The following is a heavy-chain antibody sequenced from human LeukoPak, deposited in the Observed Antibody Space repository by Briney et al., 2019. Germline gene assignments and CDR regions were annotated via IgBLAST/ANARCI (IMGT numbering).Heavy chain of an antibody. CDR1: GFTFTDYY. D-gene: IGHD5-18*01. J-gene: IGHJ4*02. V-gene: IGHV3-11*04. CDR2: IGSSGTTI. CDR3: ARDRWGYSYGGD. Sequence: PGGSLRLSCAVSGFTFTDYYMSWIRQAPGKGLEWVSYIGSSGTTIYYADSVKGRFTISRDNAKNSLYLQMNSLRADDTAVYFCARDRWGYSYGGDWGQGTLVTVSS.